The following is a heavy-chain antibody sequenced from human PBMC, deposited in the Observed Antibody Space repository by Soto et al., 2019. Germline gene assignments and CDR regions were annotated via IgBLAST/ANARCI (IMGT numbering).Heavy chain of an antibody. CDR1: GGSISSYY. D-gene: IGHD6-13*01. Sequence: ASETLSLTCTVSGGSISSYYWSWIRQPPGKGLEWIGYIYYSGSTNYNPSLKSRVTISVDTSKNQFSLKLSSVTAADTAVYYCARAPYSSSWQTEFDPWGQGTLVTVSS. J-gene: IGHJ5*02. CDR3: ARAPYSSSWQTEFDP. V-gene: IGHV4-59*01. CDR2: IYYSGST.